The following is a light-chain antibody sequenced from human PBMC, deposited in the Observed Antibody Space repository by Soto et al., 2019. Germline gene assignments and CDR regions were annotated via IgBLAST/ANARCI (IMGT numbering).Light chain of an antibody. V-gene: IGLV4-69*01. CDR2: LNSDGSH. J-gene: IGLJ7*01. CDR1: SGYSSYA. Sequence: QLVLTQSPSASASLGASVKLTCTVSSGYSSYAIAWHQQQPEKGPRYFMKLNSDGSHSKGDGIPDRFSGSSSGAERYLTSSSLQAEDEADYYCQTWGTGIAVFGGGTQLTVL. CDR3: QTWGTGIAV.